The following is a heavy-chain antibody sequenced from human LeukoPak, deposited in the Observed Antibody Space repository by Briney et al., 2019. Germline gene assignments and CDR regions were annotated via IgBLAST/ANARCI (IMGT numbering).Heavy chain of an antibody. CDR1: GFTFSSYA. V-gene: IGHV3-23*01. CDR3: AKDRDYYLVGFFDY. Sequence: GGSLRLSCAASGFTFSSYAMSWVRQAPGKGLEWVSAISGSGVTTYYADSVKGRFTIYRDNSKNTLYLQMNSLRAEDTALYYCAKDRDYYLVGFFDYWGQGTLVTVSS. J-gene: IGHJ4*02. CDR2: ISGSGVTT. D-gene: IGHD2-21*02.